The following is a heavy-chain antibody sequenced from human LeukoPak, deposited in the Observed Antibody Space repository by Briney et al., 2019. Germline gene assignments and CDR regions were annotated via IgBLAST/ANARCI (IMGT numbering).Heavy chain of an antibody. D-gene: IGHD4-17*01. J-gene: IGHJ4*02. CDR1: GYSFTNYW. CDR2: IFPRDSET. Sequence: GESPKISCKGSGYSFTNYWIGWVRQMPGKGLEWMGIIFPRDSETRYSPSFQGQVTISADKSINTAYLEWSSLKASDTAMYYCARRHNGDYENPWDYWGQGTLVTVSS. CDR3: ARRHNGDYENPWDY. V-gene: IGHV5-51*01.